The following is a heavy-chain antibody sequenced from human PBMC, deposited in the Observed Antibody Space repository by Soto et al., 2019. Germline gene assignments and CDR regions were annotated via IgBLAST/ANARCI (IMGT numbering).Heavy chain of an antibody. CDR1: GGSISSSSFH. D-gene: IGHD2-8*02. J-gene: IGHJ4*02. Sequence: ETLSLTCTVSGGSISSSSFHWGWIRQPPGKGLEWIGKIYYSGSTYYNPSLKSRVTISVDTSKNQFSLKLTSVTAADTAVYYCARDKITGLFDYWGQGTMVTVSS. V-gene: IGHV4-39*07. CDR3: ARDKITGLFDY. CDR2: IYYSGST.